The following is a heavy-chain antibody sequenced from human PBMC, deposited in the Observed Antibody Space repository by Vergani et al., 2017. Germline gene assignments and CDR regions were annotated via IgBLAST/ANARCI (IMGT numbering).Heavy chain of an antibody. D-gene: IGHD1-26*01. CDR1: GFTFSSYW. J-gene: IGHJ6*02. Sequence: VQLVESGGGLVKPGGSLRLSCAASGFTFSSYWMHWVRQAPGKGLVWVSRINSDGSSTSYADSVKGRFTISRDNAKNTLYLQMNSLRAEDTAVYYCARRGELLSDYYYYGMDVWGQGTTVTVSS. V-gene: IGHV3-74*02. CDR2: INSDGSST. CDR3: ARRGELLSDYYYYGMDV.